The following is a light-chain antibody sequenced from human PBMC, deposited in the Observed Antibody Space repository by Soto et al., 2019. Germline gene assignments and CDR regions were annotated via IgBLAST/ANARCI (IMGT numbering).Light chain of an antibody. V-gene: IGKV3-11*01. CDR1: QIVGSR. CDR3: HQRRSWPRT. Sequence: EIVLTQSPATLSSSPGERATLPCRASQIVGSRLAWYQHRPGQAPRLLIYEISNRATGIPARFSGSGSGTDFTLTISSLEPEDFAVYYCHQRRSWPRTFGQGTKVEIK. J-gene: IGKJ1*01. CDR2: EIS.